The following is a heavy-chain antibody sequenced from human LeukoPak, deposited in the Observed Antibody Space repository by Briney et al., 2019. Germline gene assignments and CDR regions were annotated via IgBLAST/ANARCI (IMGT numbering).Heavy chain of an antibody. CDR1: GFTVSSNY. V-gene: IGHV3-66*01. J-gene: IGHJ5*02. CDR3: ARGEGWANWFDP. D-gene: IGHD1-26*01. CDR2: IYSGGNT. Sequence: GWSLRLSCAASGFTVSSNYMSWVRQAPGKGLEWVSVIYSGGNTYYADSVKGRFTISRDNSKNTLYLQMSSLRAEDTAVYYCARGEGWANWFDPWGQGTLVTVSS.